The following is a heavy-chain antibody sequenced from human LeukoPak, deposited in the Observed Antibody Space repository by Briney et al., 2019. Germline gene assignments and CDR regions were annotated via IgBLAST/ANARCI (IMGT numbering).Heavy chain of an antibody. Sequence: SSETLSLTCAVYGGSFSGYYWSWIRQPPGKGLEWIGEINHSGSTNYNPSLKRRVTISVDTSKNQFSLKLSSVTAADTAVYYCARRDSGSYVEYWGQGTLVTVSS. D-gene: IGHD1-26*01. CDR2: INHSGST. V-gene: IGHV4-34*01. J-gene: IGHJ4*02. CDR3: ARRDSGSYVEY. CDR1: GGSFSGYY.